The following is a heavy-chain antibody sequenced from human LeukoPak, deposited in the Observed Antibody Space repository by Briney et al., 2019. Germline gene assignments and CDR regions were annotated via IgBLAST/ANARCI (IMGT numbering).Heavy chain of an antibody. CDR1: GGSISSYY. J-gene: IGHJ3*02. Sequence: PSETLSLTCTVSGGSISSYYWSWIRQPPGKGLEWIGYIYYSGSTNYNPSLKSRVTISVDTSKNQLSLKLSSVTAADTAVYYCARAGYCSSTTCPDAFDIWGQGTKVTVSS. D-gene: IGHD2-2*01. CDR3: ARAGYCSSTTCPDAFDI. CDR2: IYYSGST. V-gene: IGHV4-59*12.